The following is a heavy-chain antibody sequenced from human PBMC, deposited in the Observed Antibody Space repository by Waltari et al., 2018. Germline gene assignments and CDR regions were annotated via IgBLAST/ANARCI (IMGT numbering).Heavy chain of an antibody. Sequence: QVQLQESGPGLVKPSETLSLTCAVSGYSISSGYSWGWIRQPPGKGLEWIGSIYHSGSTYYNPSLKSRVTISVDTSKNQFSLKLSSVTAADTAVYYCARSGPAVGYWGQGTLVTVSS. CDR3: ARSGPAVGY. CDR2: IYHSGST. D-gene: IGHD1-26*01. J-gene: IGHJ4*02. V-gene: IGHV4-38-2*01. CDR1: GYSISSGYS.